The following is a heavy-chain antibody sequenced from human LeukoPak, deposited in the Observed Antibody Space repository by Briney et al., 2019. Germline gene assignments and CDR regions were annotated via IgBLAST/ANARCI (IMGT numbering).Heavy chain of an antibody. CDR3: ARPYYDILTGYYEPFDP. CDR2: IYYSGST. V-gene: IGHV4-39*01. J-gene: IGHJ5*02. Sequence: SETLSLTCTVSGGSISSSSYYWGWIRQPPGKGLEWFGSIYYSGSTYYNPSLKSRVTISVDTSKNQFSLKLSSVTAADTAVYYCARPYYDILTGYYEPFDPWGQGTLVTVSS. D-gene: IGHD3-9*01. CDR1: GGSISSSSYY.